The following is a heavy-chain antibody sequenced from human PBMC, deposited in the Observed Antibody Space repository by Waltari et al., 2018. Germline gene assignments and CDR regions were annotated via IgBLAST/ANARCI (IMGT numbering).Heavy chain of an antibody. Sequence: EVQLVESGGGLVQPGGSLRLSCAASGFTFSSSEMNWVRQAPGKGPEWVSNISSSGRTIYYVDSVKSRFTISRDNAKNSLYLQMNSLRAEDTAVYYCAKGYSTKYYYYGMDVWGQGTTVTVSS. J-gene: IGHJ6*02. CDR3: AKGYSTKYYYYGMDV. V-gene: IGHV3-48*03. CDR1: GFTFSSSE. CDR2: ISSSGRTI. D-gene: IGHD5-12*01.